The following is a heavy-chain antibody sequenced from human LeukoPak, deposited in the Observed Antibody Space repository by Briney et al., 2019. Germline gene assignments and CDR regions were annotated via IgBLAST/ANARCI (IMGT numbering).Heavy chain of an antibody. CDR2: ISNSGFYI. Sequence: PGGSLRLSCAASGFTLSSYTTNWVRQAPGKGLEWVSSISNSGFYIYYADSVKGRFVVSRDNANNSLYLQMNSLRAEDTAVYYCAKAGNAYNWNPFDRWGQGTLVTVSS. J-gene: IGHJ4*02. V-gene: IGHV3-21*01. CDR3: AKAGNAYNWNPFDR. D-gene: IGHD1-20*01. CDR1: GFTLSSYT.